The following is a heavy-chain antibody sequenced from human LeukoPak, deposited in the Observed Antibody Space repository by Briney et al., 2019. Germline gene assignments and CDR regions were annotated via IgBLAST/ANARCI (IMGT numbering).Heavy chain of an antibody. J-gene: IGHJ4*02. Sequence: PGGSLRLSCAASGFTFSSYSMNWVRQAPGKGLEWVSSISSSSSYIYYADSVKGRFTISRDNAKNSLYLQMNSLRAEDTAVYYCAKDPRLRTGTTRGSFDYWGQGTLVTVSS. CDR3: AKDPRLRTGTTRGSFDY. D-gene: IGHD1-7*01. CDR1: GFTFSSYS. CDR2: ISSSSSYI. V-gene: IGHV3-21*04.